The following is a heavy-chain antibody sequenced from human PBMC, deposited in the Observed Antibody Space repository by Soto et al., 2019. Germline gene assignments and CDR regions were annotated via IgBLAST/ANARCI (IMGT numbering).Heavy chain of an antibody. Sequence: LRLSCAASGFTFSSYEMNWVRQAPGKGLEWVSYISSSGSTIYYADSVKGRFTISRDNAKNSLYLQMNSLRAEDTAVYYCARDKIDGWLNRFDYWGQGTLVTVSS. CDR1: GFTFSSYE. D-gene: IGHD3-9*01. CDR2: ISSSGSTI. J-gene: IGHJ4*02. V-gene: IGHV3-48*03. CDR3: ARDKIDGWLNRFDY.